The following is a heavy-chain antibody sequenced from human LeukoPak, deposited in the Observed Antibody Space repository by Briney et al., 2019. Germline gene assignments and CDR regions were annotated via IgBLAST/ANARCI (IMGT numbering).Heavy chain of an antibody. V-gene: IGHV3-21*01. CDR3: ARARDGSLGY. D-gene: IGHD2-21*01. Sequence: GGSLRLSCAASGFTFSSYSMNWVRQAPGKVLEWVSSISSSSYIYYADSVKGRSTISRDNAKNSLYLQMNSLRAEDTAVYYCARARDGSLGYWGQGTLVTVSS. CDR1: GFTFSSYS. J-gene: IGHJ4*02. CDR2: ISSSSYI.